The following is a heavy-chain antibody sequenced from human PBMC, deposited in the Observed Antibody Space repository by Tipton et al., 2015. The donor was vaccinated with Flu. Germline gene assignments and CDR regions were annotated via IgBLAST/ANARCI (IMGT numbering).Heavy chain of an antibody. V-gene: IGHV4-59*01. CDR2: IYYSGST. Sequence: TLSLTCTVSGGSISSYYWSWIRQPPGKGLEWIGYIYYSGSTNYNPSLKSQVTISVDTSKNQFSLKLSSVTAADTAVYYCARGIMAAAEFDYWGQGTLVTVSS. CDR3: ARGIMAAAEFDY. CDR1: GGSISSYY. J-gene: IGHJ4*02. D-gene: IGHD6-13*01.